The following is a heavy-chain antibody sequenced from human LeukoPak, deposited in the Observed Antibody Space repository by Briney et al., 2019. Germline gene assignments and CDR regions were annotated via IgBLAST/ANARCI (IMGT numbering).Heavy chain of an antibody. V-gene: IGHV4-30-2*01. CDR2: IYHSGST. J-gene: IGHJ4*02. D-gene: IGHD3-22*01. CDR1: GGSISSGGYY. Sequence: SETLSLTCTVSGGSISSGGYYWSWIRQPPGEGLEWIGYIYHSGSTYYNPSLKSRVTISVDRSKNQFSLKLSSVTAADTAVYYCTRDLYESSGYYLDYRGQGTLVTVSS. CDR3: TRDLYESSGYYLDY.